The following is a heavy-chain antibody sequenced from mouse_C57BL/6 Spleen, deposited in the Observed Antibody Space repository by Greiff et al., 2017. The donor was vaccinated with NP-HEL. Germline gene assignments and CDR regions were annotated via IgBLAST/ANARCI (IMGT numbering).Heavy chain of an antibody. J-gene: IGHJ4*01. CDR1: GFSLTSYG. D-gene: IGHD4-1*01. CDR2: IWSGGRT. CDR3: ARRNWNVYYAMDY. Sequence: VQLQESGPGLVQPSPSLSITCTVSGFSLTSYGVHWVRQSPGKGLEWLGVIWSGGRTDYNAAFITRLSISKDNSKSQVFFKMNSLQADDTAIYYWARRNWNVYYAMDYWGQGTSVTVSS. V-gene: IGHV2-2*01.